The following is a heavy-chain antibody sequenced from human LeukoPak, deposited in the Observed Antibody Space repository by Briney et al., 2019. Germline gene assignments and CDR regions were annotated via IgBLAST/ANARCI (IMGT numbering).Heavy chain of an antibody. J-gene: IGHJ4*02. CDR2: IYHSGST. V-gene: IGHV4-30-2*03. CDR3: AIPGIAAAGPPDY. D-gene: IGHD6-13*01. CDR1: GGSISSGGYY. Sequence: SETLSLTCTVSGGSISSGGYYWSWIRQPPGKGLEWIGYIYHSGSTYYNPSLKSRVTISVDTSKNQFSLKLSSVTAADTAVYYCAIPGIAAAGPPDYWGQGTLVTVSS.